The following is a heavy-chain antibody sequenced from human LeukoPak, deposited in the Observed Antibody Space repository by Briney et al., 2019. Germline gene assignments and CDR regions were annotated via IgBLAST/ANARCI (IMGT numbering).Heavy chain of an antibody. CDR3: ARLFPYYDFWSGYSSYGMDV. D-gene: IGHD3-3*01. CDR2: INHSGST. Sequence: SETLSLTCAVYGGSFSGYYWSWIRQPPGKGLEWIGEINHSGSTNYNPSLKSRVTISVDTSKNQFSLKLSSVTAADTAVYYCARLFPYYDFWSGYSSYGMDVWSQGTTVTVSS. J-gene: IGHJ6*02. V-gene: IGHV4-34*01. CDR1: GGSFSGYY.